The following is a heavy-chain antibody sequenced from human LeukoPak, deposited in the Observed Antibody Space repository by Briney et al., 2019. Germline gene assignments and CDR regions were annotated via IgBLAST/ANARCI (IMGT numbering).Heavy chain of an antibody. CDR2: IKSKTDGGTT. CDR1: GFTFSNAW. CDR3: TKITMVRGAPTTLGY. V-gene: IGHV3-15*01. Sequence: GGSLRLSCAASGFTFSNAWMSWVRQAPGKGLEWVGRIKSKTDGGTTDYAAPVKGRFTISRDDSKNTLYLQMNSLKTEDTAVYYCTKITMVRGAPTTLGYWGQGTLVTVSS. D-gene: IGHD3-10*01. J-gene: IGHJ4*02.